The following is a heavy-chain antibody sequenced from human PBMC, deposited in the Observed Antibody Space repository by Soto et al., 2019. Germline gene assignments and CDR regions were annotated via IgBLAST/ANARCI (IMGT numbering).Heavy chain of an antibody. CDR3: AAPRSASRVGMAVAGTSLDFQH. CDR1: GFTFSSYA. V-gene: IGHV3-23*01. CDR2: ISGSGGST. Sequence: GGSLRLSCAASGFTFSSYAMSWVRQAPGKGLEWVSAISGSGGSTYYADSVKGRFTISRDNSKNTLYLQMNSLRAEDTAVYYCAAPRSASRVGMAVAGTSLDFQHWGEGTLVTICS. J-gene: IGHJ1*01. D-gene: IGHD6-19*01.